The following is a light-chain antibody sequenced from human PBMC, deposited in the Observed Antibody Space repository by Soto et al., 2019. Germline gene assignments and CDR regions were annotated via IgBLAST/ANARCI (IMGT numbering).Light chain of an antibody. Sequence: QSALTQPASVSGSPGQSITISCTGTSSDVGGYNYVSWYQQHPGKAPKLMIYEVSNRTSGVSNRLSGSKSGNTASLTISGLQAEDEADYYCSSYTSSSTLVFGGGTKVTVL. CDR3: SSYTSSSTLV. J-gene: IGLJ2*01. CDR2: EVS. CDR1: SSDVGGYNY. V-gene: IGLV2-14*01.